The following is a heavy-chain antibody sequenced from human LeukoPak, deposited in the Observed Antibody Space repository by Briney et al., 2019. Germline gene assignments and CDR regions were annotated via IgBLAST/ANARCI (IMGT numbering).Heavy chain of an antibody. CDR3: ARQGPRGIDY. CDR2: IYPGYSDT. Sequence: GESLKISCKGSGYSFTSYWIGWVRQMPGKGLEWMGIIYPGYSDTRYSPSFQGPVTILACQSISTAFPQWSSPKAPDTAMYYCARQGPRGIDYWGQGTLVTVSS. V-gene: IGHV5-51*01. J-gene: IGHJ4*02. D-gene: IGHD3-16*01. CDR1: GYSFTSYW.